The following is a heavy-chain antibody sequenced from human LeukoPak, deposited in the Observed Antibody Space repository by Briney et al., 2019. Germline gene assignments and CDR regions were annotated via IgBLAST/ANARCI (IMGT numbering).Heavy chain of an antibody. CDR2: IYYTGTT. Sequence: PSGTLSLTCTVSGDSISSYYWSWIRQPPGKGLEWIGYIYYTGTTAYNPSLKSRVTISVDTSKNQLSLKLSSVTAADTAAYYCAREEGHFDYWGQGTLVTVSS. V-gene: IGHV4-59*12. CDR1: GDSISSYY. CDR3: AREEGHFDY. J-gene: IGHJ4*02.